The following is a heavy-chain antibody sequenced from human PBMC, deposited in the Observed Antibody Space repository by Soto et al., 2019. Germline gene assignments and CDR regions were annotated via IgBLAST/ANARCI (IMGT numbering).Heavy chain of an antibody. Sequence: SETLSLTCTVSGGSLSGSHCSWIRKSPGKSLEWIASISYTGSTTHNPSLKSRVTLSVDTSKNQFSLSLTSVTPADTAAYYCATGGGWLHNSYIRGLYFDYWGQGVLVTV. J-gene: IGHJ4*02. CDR2: ISYTGST. D-gene: IGHD3-3*02. CDR3: ATGGGWLHNSYIRGLYFDY. CDR1: GGSLSGSH. V-gene: IGHV4-59*01.